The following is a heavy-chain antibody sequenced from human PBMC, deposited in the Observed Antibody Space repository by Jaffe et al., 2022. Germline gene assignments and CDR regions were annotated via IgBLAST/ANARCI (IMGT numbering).Heavy chain of an antibody. CDR3: ARKLSRGGPFDI. J-gene: IGHJ3*02. Sequence: QITLRESGPTPVKPTQTLTLTCTFSGFSLSSSGVGVGWIRQPPGKALEWLALIYWDDDHRYSPSLKSRLTITKDTSENQVVLTMTNMDPVDTATYYCARKLSRGGPFDIWGQGTLVTVSS. CDR1: GFSLSSSGVG. V-gene: IGHV2-5*02. CDR2: IYWDDDH. D-gene: IGHD3-10*01.